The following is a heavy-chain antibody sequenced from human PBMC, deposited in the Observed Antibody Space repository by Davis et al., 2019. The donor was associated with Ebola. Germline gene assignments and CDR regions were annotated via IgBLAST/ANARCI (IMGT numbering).Heavy chain of an antibody. CDR2: IKEDGSEK. D-gene: IGHD6-13*01. CDR1: GFTFSTYW. Sequence: GGSLRLSCAASGFTFSTYWMSWVRQAPGKGLEWVANIKEDGSEKYYEDSVKGRFSISRDNAKNSLYLQMNSLRAEDTAVYYCARESSSSWYPYRYFDYWGQGTLVTVSS. CDR3: ARESSSSWYPYRYFDY. J-gene: IGHJ4*02. V-gene: IGHV3-7*03.